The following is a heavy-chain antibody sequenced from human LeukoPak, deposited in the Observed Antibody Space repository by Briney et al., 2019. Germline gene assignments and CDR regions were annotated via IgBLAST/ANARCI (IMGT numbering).Heavy chain of an antibody. CDR2: INPYSGDT. V-gene: IGHV1-2*06. J-gene: IGHJ4*02. CDR3: ARDQGSLTRSWYTGY. Sequence: ASVKVSCKASGYTFSGYHIHWVRQAPGQGLEWMGRINPYSGDTNFAQKFQGRVTITRDTSITTAYMDLSSLTPDDTAVYFCARDQGSLTRSWYTGYWGQGNQVTASS. D-gene: IGHD6-13*01. CDR1: GYTFSGYH.